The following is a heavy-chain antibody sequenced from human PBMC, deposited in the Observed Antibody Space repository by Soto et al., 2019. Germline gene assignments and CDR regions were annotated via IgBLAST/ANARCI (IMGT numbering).Heavy chain of an antibody. J-gene: IGHJ6*02. CDR3: ASTSYYDFWSGIMGDYYYGMDV. Sequence: PSETLSLTCAVYGGSFSGYYWSWIRQPPGKGLEWIGEINHSGSTNYNPSLKSRVTISVDTSKNQFSLKLSSVTAADTAVYYCASTSYYDFWSGIMGDYYYGMDVWGQGTLVTVSS. CDR2: INHSGST. V-gene: IGHV4-34*01. D-gene: IGHD3-3*01. CDR1: GGSFSGYY.